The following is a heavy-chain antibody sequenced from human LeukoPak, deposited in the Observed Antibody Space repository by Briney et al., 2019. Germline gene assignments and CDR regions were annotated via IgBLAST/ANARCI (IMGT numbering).Heavy chain of an antibody. CDR2: IHGNGST. V-gene: IGHV4-4*07. CDR3: ARDMVSTWPYFYTYYYMDV. CDR1: GASITSYS. D-gene: IGHD6-13*01. J-gene: IGHJ6*03. Sequence: SETLSLTCTVSGASITSYSWNWIRQPAGKGLEWIGRIHGNGSTNYNPSFKNRVTMSLDTSKSQFSLKMTSVTAADTALHFCARDMVSTWPYFYTYYYMDVWGQGTTVAVTS.